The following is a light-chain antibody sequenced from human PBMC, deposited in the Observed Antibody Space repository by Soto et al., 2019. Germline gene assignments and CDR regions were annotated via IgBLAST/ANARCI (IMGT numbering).Light chain of an antibody. CDR1: QSVSTT. Sequence: EIVMTQSPATLSVSPGESATLSCRASQSVSTTLAWYQQKPGQAPRLLIYGASTRATGIPVRFSGSGSETEFTLTISSLQSEDSAVYYCQQYNDWRMYTFGQGTNLEIK. CDR2: GAS. J-gene: IGKJ2*01. V-gene: IGKV3-15*01. CDR3: QQYNDWRMYT.